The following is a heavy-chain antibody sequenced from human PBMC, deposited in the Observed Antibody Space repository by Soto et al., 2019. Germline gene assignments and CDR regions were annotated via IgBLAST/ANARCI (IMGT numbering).Heavy chain of an antibody. CDR2: ISAYNGNT. CDR1: GYTFTSYG. Sequence: ASVKVSCKASGYTFTSYGISWVRQAPGQGLEWMGWISAYNGNTNYARKLQGRVTMTTDTSTSTAYMELRSLRSDDTAVYYCARATAGDIVATIKGYYYGMDVWGQGTTVTVSS. V-gene: IGHV1-18*01. J-gene: IGHJ6*02. CDR3: ARATAGDIVATIKGYYYGMDV. D-gene: IGHD5-12*01.